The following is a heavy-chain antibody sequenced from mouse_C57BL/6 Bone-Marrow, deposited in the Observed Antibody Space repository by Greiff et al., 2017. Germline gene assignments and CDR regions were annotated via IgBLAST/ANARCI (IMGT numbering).Heavy chain of an antibody. V-gene: IGHV5-4*03. CDR3: ARMTPAY. J-gene: IGHJ3*01. Sequence: DVKLVESGGGLVKPGGSLKLSCAASGFTFSSYAMSWVRQTPEKRLEWVATISDGGSYTYYPDNVKGRFTISRDNAKNNLYLQMSHLKSEDTAMYYCARMTPAYWGQGTLVTVSA. CDR1: GFTFSSYA. CDR2: ISDGGSYT.